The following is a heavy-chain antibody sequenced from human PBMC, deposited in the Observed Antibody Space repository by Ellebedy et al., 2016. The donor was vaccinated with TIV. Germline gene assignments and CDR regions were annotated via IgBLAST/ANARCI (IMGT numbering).Heavy chain of an antibody. CDR2: IYYSGST. Sequence: MPSETLSLTCTVSGGSISSSSYYWGWIRQPPGKGLEWIGSIYYSGSTNYNPSLTSRVTISLDTSRNEFSLKLSSVTAADTAVYYCARVVTGYYPVGMDVWGQGTTVTVSS. V-gene: IGHV4-39*07. CDR3: ARVVTGYYPVGMDV. J-gene: IGHJ6*02. D-gene: IGHD3-9*01. CDR1: GGSISSSSYY.